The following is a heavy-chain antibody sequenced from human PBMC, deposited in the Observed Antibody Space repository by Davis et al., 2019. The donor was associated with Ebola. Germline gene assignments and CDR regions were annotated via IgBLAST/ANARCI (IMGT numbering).Heavy chain of an antibody. CDR3: ARGGGLLWFGELLYQDNWFDP. D-gene: IGHD3-10*01. V-gene: IGHV1-3*01. CDR1: GYTFTSYA. Sequence: ASVKVSCKASGYTFTSYAMHWVRQAPGQRLEWMGWINAGNGNTKYSQKFQGRVTITRDTSASTAYMELSSLRSEDTAVYYCARGGGLLWFGELLYQDNWFDPWGQGTLVTVSS. CDR2: INAGNGNT. J-gene: IGHJ5*02.